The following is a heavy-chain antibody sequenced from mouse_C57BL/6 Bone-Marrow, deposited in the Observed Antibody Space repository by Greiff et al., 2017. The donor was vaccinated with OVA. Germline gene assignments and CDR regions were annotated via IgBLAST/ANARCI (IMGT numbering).Heavy chain of an antibody. CDR3: TYYDGYYVGFAY. CDR2: IDPEDGDT. V-gene: IGHV14-1*01. D-gene: IGHD2-3*01. CDR1: GFNIKDYY. Sequence: VQLQQSGAELVRPGASVKLSCTASGFNIKDYYMHWVKQRPEQGLEWIGRIDPEDGDTEYAPKFQGKATMTADTSSNTAYLQLSSLTSEDTAVYYCTYYDGYYVGFAYWGQGTLVTVSA. J-gene: IGHJ3*01.